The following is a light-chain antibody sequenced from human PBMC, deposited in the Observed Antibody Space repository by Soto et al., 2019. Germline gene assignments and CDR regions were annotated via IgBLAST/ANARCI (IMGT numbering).Light chain of an antibody. J-gene: IGKJ1*01. V-gene: IGKV3-15*01. Sequence: EIVLTQSPATLSLSPGERATLSCRASQSISSSYLAWYQQKPGQDPRLLIYGASTRATGIAARFSGSGSGTEFTPTISSLQSEDFAVYYCQQYNNWPPWTFGQGTKVDIK. CDR3: QQYNNWPPWT. CDR1: QSISSSY. CDR2: GAS.